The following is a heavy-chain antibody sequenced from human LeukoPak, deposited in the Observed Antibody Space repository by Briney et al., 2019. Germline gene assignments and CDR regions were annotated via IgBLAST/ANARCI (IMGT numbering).Heavy chain of an antibody. CDR1: GFTVSSNY. V-gene: IGHV3-53*01. CDR2: IHSGDNT. D-gene: IGHD4/OR15-4a*01. Sequence: GVSLRLSCAASGFTVSSNYMTWVRQAPGKGLEWVSVIHSGDNTYYADSVKGRFTISRDNSKNTFYPQMNSLRVEDTAVYYCASLTRDYWGQGTLVTVSS. CDR3: ASLTRDY. J-gene: IGHJ4*02.